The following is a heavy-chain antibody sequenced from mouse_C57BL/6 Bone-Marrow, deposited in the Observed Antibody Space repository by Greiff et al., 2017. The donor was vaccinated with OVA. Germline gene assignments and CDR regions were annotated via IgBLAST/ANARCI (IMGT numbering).Heavy chain of an antibody. CDR2: IYPRSGNT. V-gene: IGHV1-81*01. CDR1: GYTFTSYG. Sequence: VKLMESGAELARPGASVKLSCKASGYTFTSYGISWVKQRTGQGLEWIGEIYPRSGNTYYNEKFKGKATLTADKSSSTAYMELRSLTSEDSAVYFCAREVDYDGMDYWGQGTSVTVSS. J-gene: IGHJ4*01. D-gene: IGHD2-3*01. CDR3: AREVDYDGMDY.